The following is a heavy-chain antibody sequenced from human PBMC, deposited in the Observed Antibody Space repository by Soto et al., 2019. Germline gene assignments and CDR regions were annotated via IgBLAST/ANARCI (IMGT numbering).Heavy chain of an antibody. J-gene: IGHJ6*04. Sequence: SETLSRTCTFSVCSVISFSSHLTWIRQSPGKGLEWIGYISHNSTADCNPSLKSRVSVSVDTSKTQFSLKLTSATTADTAVYYCARLAWYTSKIGVWGKGKTVNVSS. CDR2: ISHNSTA. CDR3: ARLAWYTSKIGV. D-gene: IGHD1-1*01. V-gene: IGHV4-61*01. CDR1: VCSVISFSSH.